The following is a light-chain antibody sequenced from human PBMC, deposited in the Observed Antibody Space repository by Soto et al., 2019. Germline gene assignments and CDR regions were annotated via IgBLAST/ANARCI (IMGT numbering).Light chain of an antibody. Sequence: QSVLTQPASVSGSPGQSITISCPGSSSDIGGYNFVSWYQQYPGKAPKLMICEVSNRPSGVSDRFSGSKSGNTASLSISGLQAEDEANYYCSSYTSANTWVFGGGTKVTVL. J-gene: IGLJ3*02. V-gene: IGLV2-14*01. CDR3: SSYTSANTWV. CDR1: SSDIGGYNF. CDR2: EVS.